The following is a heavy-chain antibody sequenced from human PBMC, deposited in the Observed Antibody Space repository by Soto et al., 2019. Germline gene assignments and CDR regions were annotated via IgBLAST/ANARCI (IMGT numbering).Heavy chain of an antibody. CDR2: ISHTGRT. D-gene: IGHD6-19*01. CDR1: GASVISSDW. V-gene: IGHV4-4*02. CDR3: VRANLRNGWTFDH. J-gene: IGHJ4*02. Sequence: SETLSLTCLVSGASVISSDWWIWVRQNPLKGLEWIGEISHTGRTNYSPSFQSRDAISVATSRNQFSLNLYSMTAADTATYYCVRANLRNGWTFDHWGQGIPVTVSS.